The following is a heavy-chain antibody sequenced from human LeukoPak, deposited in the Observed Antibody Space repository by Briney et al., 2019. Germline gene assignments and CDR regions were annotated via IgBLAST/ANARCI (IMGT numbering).Heavy chain of an antibody. V-gene: IGHV3-21*01. CDR1: GFTFSSYS. Sequence: PGGSLRLSCAASGFTFSSYSMNWVRQAPGKGLEWVSSISSSSSYIYYADSVKGRFTISRDNAKNSLYLQMNSLRAEDTAVYYCARRPWWELLGGAYYYYYYYMDVWGKGTTVTVSS. CDR2: ISSSSSYI. CDR3: ARRPWWELLGGAYYYYYYYMDV. D-gene: IGHD1-26*01. J-gene: IGHJ6*03.